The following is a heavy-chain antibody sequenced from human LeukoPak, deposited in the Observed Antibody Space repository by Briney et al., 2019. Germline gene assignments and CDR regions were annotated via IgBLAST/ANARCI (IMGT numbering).Heavy chain of an antibody. J-gene: IGHJ4*02. CDR3: ARDWLTGND. D-gene: IGHD7-27*01. Sequence: GGSLRLSCAASGFTFGSYTMNWVRQAPGKGLVWVSSISSSSYIYYADSVKGRFTISRDNAKNSLFLQMNSLRAEDTAVYYCARDWLTGNDWGQGTLVTVSS. CDR2: ISSSSYI. CDR1: GFTFGSYT. V-gene: IGHV3-21*01.